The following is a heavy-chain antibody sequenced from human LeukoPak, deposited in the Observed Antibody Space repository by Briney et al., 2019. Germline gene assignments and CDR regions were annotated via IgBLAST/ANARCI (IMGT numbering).Heavy chain of an antibody. CDR2: IRYDGSNK. CDR3: AKDRGTPGY. CDR1: GFIFTDYW. Sequence: GGSMRLSCAASGFIFTDYWMHWVRQAPGKGLEWVAFIRYDGSNKYYADSVKGRFTISRDNSKNTLYLQMNSLRAEDTAVYYCAKDRGTPGYWGQGTLVTVSS. D-gene: IGHD3-16*01. J-gene: IGHJ4*02. V-gene: IGHV3-30*02.